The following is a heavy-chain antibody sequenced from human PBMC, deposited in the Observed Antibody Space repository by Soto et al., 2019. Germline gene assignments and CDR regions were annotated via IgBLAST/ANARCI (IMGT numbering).Heavy chain of an antibody. Sequence: VGSLRLSCAASGFIFSSFPMHWVRQAPGKGLEWVAFVSKDGSDKHYADSVKGRFTISRDNSENTLHLQMNSLRPEDTGVYYCARSYCGDNCALDYWGQGTPVTV. J-gene: IGHJ4*02. CDR3: ARSYCGDNCALDY. D-gene: IGHD2-21*02. CDR2: VSKDGSDK. CDR1: GFIFSSFP. V-gene: IGHV3-30-3*01.